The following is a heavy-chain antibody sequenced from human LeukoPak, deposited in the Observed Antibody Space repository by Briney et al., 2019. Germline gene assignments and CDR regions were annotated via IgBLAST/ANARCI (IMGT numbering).Heavy chain of an antibody. D-gene: IGHD3-10*01. Sequence: GGSLRLSCAASGFTFSSYTMNWVRQAPGKGLEWVSSISSSSSYIYYADSVKGRFTISRDNAKNSLYLQMNSLRAEDTAVYYCARVPHAMVRGVIITEFYFDYWGQGTLVTVSS. CDR3: ARVPHAMVRGVIITEFYFDY. CDR1: GFTFSSYT. J-gene: IGHJ4*02. CDR2: ISSSSSYI. V-gene: IGHV3-21*01.